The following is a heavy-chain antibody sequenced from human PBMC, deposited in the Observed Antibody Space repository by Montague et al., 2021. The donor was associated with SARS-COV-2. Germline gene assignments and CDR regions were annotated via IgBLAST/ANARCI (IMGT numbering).Heavy chain of an antibody. D-gene: IGHD3-22*01. CDR3: AKFSRDSSGVA. CDR2: ISGGGDRK. J-gene: IGHJ5*02. CDR1: GFPFSIYT. V-gene: IGHV3-23*01. Sequence: SLRLSFAASGFPFSIYTISWVRQAPGKGLEWVSGISGGGDRKYYADSVKGRLTISRDNSKNTVYVQMNSLRAEDTAVYYCAKFSRDSSGVAWGQGTLVTVPS.